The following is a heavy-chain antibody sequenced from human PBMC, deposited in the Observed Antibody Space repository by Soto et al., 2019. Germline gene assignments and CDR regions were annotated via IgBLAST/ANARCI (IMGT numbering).Heavy chain of an antibody. J-gene: IGHJ4*02. Sequence: QVQLQESGPGLVKPSGTLSLTCAVSGGSIGSSNWWSWVRQSPGKGLEWIGEIHDSGSPNDSPSLXXXVXXSLAQSKHQFSLNLSSVTAADTAIYYCARLKTHDILHKSDYWGQGSLVTVSS. CDR1: GGSIGSSNW. D-gene: IGHD3-9*01. CDR2: IHDSGSP. V-gene: IGHV4-4*02. CDR3: ARLKTHDILHKSDY.